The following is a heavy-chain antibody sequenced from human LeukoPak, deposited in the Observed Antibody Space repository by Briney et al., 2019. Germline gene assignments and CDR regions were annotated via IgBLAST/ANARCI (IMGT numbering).Heavy chain of an antibody. J-gene: IGHJ4*02. CDR3: ASPGPSDGLKQYYDYVWGSYRLDY. CDR1: GGTFSSYA. V-gene: IGHV1-69*13. D-gene: IGHD3-16*02. Sequence: SVKVSCKASGGTFSSYAISWVRQAPRQGLEWMGRIIPIFGTANSAQKFQGRVTITPDESTSTAYMELSSLTSEDTAVYYCASPGPSDGLKQYYDYVWGSYRLDYWRQGTLVTVSS. CDR2: IIPIFGTA.